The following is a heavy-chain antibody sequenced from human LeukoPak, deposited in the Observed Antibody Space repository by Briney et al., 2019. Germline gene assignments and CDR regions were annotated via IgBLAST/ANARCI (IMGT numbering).Heavy chain of an antibody. CDR3: ARNNGMDV. CDR1: GFALSSHW. J-gene: IGHJ6*02. Sequence: GGPLRLSCAASGFALSSHWMTWVRQVPGRGPEWVANVNRDGSETYYLDSVKGRFTISKDNAKNSLYLQMNSLRAEDTALYHCARNNGMDVWGQGTTVIVSS. CDR2: VNRDGSET. V-gene: IGHV3-7*03.